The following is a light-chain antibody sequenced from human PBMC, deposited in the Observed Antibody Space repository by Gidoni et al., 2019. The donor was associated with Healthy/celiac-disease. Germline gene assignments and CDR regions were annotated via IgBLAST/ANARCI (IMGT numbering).Light chain of an antibody. CDR2: AAS. J-gene: IGKJ2*01. Sequence: DPVTITCRASQSISSYLNWYQQKPGKDPKLLIYAASSLQSAVPSRFSGSGSGTDFTLTISSLQPEDFATYYCQQSYSTLMYTFGQGTKLEIK. CDR1: QSISSY. V-gene: IGKV1-39*01. CDR3: QQSYSTLMYT.